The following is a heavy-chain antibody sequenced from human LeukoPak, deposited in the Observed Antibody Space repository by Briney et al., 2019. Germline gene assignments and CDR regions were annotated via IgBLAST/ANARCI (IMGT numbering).Heavy chain of an antibody. CDR1: GDSISRYY. CDR3: ARVKYYYDGSAYSAFYYFDY. Sequence: SETLSLTCTVSGDSISRYYWSWVRQSPGKGLEWIGYVDYSGTISYNPSLQSRITMSVDTSKNQFSLRLSSVTAADTAVYYCARVKYYYDGSAYSAFYYFDYWGQGTLVTVSS. CDR2: VDYSGTI. D-gene: IGHD3-22*01. V-gene: IGHV4-59*01. J-gene: IGHJ4*02.